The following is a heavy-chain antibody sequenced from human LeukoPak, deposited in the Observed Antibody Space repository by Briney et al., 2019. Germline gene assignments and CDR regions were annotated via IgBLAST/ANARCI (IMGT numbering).Heavy chain of an antibody. Sequence: SETLSLTCTVSGYSISSGYYWGWIRQPPGEGLEWIGRMFTPGTINNNPSLKSRVTISLDTSKNQFSLKLSSVTAADTAVYYCARLSGRDYCFDSWGQGTLVTVSS. D-gene: IGHD2/OR15-2a*01. J-gene: IGHJ4*02. V-gene: IGHV4-38-2*02. CDR3: ARLSGRDYCFDS. CDR1: GYSISSGYY. CDR2: MFTPGTI.